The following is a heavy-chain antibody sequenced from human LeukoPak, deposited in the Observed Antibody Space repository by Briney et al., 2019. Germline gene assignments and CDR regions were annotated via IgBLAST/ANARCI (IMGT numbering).Heavy chain of an antibody. CDR1: GFTFGDYA. CDR3: TRAPHPRCSSSGCYLHY. CDR2: IQAKAYGGAT. J-gene: IGHJ4*02. Sequence: GRSLRLSCSTSGFTFGDYAMSWVRQAPGKGLEWVGFIQAKAYGGATKYAASVNGRFSISRDDSQSIANLQMNDLKTEDTAVYYCTRAPHPRCSSSGCYLHYWGQGTLVTVSS. D-gene: IGHD2-2*01. V-gene: IGHV3-49*04.